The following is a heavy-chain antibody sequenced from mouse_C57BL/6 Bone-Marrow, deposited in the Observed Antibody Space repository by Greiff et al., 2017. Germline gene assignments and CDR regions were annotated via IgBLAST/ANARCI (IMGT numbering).Heavy chain of an antibody. D-gene: IGHD6-2*01. CDR2: ISSGGSYT. CDR1: GFTFSSYC. CDR3: ARLVREYAMGY. J-gene: IGHJ4*01. V-gene: IGHV5-6*01. Sequence: EVQLVQSGGDLVKPGASLKISCAASGFTFSSYCMSWVRQTPDKRLEWVATISSGGSYTYYPDSVKGRFTISRDKAKNTLYLQLSSLTSEDTAMYYCARLVREYAMGYWGQGTSVTVSS.